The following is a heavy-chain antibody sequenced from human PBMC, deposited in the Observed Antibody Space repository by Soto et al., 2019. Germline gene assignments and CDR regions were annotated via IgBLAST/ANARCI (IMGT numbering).Heavy chain of an antibody. J-gene: IGHJ6*02. CDR3: ARERFGARGPLACSYGMDV. CDR1: GYTFTSYY. V-gene: IGHV1-46*01. D-gene: IGHD3-10*01. Sequence: QVQLVQSGAEVKKPGASVKVSCKASGYTFTSYYMHWVRQAPGQGLEWMGIINPSGGSTSYAQKFPGRVTMTRDTSTSTVYMELSSLRSEDTAVYYCARERFGARGPLACSYGMDVWGQGTTVTVSS. CDR2: INPSGGST.